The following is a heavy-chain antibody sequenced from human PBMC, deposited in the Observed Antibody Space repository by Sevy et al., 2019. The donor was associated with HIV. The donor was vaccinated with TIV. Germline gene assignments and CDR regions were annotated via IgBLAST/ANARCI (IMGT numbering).Heavy chain of an antibody. CDR3: GKGDRTFYGLDV. J-gene: IGHJ6*02. D-gene: IGHD2-15*01. Sequence: GGSLRLSCAASGFTFSTYAMSWVRQAPGKGLEWVSAISGSGGSTYYADSVKGRFTISRDKSKNTLYLQMNSLRVADTAVYYCGKGDRTFYGLDVWGQGTTVTVSS. V-gene: IGHV3-23*01. CDR1: GFTFSTYA. CDR2: ISGSGGST.